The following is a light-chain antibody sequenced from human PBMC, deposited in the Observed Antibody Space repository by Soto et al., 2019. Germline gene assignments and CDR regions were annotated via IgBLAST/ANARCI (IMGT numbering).Light chain of an antibody. CDR3: QRYNSYSEA. V-gene: IGKV1-5*01. Sequence: DIQMTQSPSTLSASVGDRVTITCRASQSISSWLAWYQQKPGKAPKLLIYDASSLESGVPSRFSGSGSGTEFTLTISSLQPDDFATYYCQRYNSYSEAFGQGTKVDIK. J-gene: IGKJ1*01. CDR2: DAS. CDR1: QSISSW.